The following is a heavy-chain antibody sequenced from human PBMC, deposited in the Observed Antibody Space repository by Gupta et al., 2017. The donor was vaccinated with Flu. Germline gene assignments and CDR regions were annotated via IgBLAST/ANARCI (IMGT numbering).Heavy chain of an antibody. CDR2: ISYDGSNK. CDR3: AKDLVWRQQLAAYYFDY. V-gene: IGHV3-30*18. J-gene: IGHJ4*02. D-gene: IGHD6-13*01. Sequence: QVQLVESGGGVVQPGRSLRLSCAASGFTFSSYGMPWVRQAPGKGLEWVAVISYDGSNKYYADSVKGRFTISRDNSKNTLYLQMNSLRAEDTAVYYCAKDLVWRQQLAAYYFDYWGQGTLVTVSS. CDR1: GFTFSSYG.